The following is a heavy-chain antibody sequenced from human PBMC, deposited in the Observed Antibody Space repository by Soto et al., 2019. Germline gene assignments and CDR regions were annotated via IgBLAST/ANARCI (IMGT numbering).Heavy chain of an antibody. Sequence: ESLKIACKGSGYSFTSYWIGWVRQMPGKGLEWMGIIYPGDSDTRYSPSFQGQVTISADKSISTAYLQWSSLKASDTAMYYCARGGKGDSSGYYYRDAFDIWGQGTMVTVSS. D-gene: IGHD3-22*01. J-gene: IGHJ3*02. V-gene: IGHV5-51*01. CDR3: ARGGKGDSSGYYYRDAFDI. CDR2: IYPGDSDT. CDR1: GYSFTSYW.